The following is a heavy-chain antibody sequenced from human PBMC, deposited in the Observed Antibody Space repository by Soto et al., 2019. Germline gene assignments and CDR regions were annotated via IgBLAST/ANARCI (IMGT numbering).Heavy chain of an antibody. V-gene: IGHV3-53*01. D-gene: IGHD6-19*01. Sequence: GGSLRLSCAASGFTVSSNYMSWVRQAPGKGLEWVSVIYSGGSTYCADSVKGRFTISRDNSKNTLYLQMNSLRAEDTAVYYCRMYSSGWSDFDYSGQGTLVIVSS. CDR2: IYSGGST. J-gene: IGHJ4*02. CDR1: GFTVSSNY. CDR3: RMYSSGWSDFDY.